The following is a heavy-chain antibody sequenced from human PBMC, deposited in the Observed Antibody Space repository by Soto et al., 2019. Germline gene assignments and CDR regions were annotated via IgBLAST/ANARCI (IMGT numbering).Heavy chain of an antibody. V-gene: IGHV4-61*01. D-gene: IGHD7-27*01. Sequence: SETLSLTCNVSGGSVSSVKYFWSWIRQPPGKGREWIAYIYNNGNTNYNPSLKSRATISVDTSKNQCSLKLTSVTAADSAVYFCARTVMPVGNLAAFDHWGQGVLVTVSS. CDR3: ARTVMPVGNLAAFDH. J-gene: IGHJ4*02. CDR1: GGSVSSVKYF. CDR2: IYNNGNT.